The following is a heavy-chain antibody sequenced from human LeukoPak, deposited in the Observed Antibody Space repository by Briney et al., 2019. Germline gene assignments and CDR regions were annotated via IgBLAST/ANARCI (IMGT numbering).Heavy chain of an antibody. CDR1: GFTFSSYA. Sequence: GGSLRLSCAASGFTFSSYAMHWVRQAPGKGLEWVAVISFDGSNKYYADSLKGRFSIYRDNSKNTLYLQMNSLRAEDTVVYCCARDKLGYCSGGSCHDFGIFDPWGQGTLVTVSS. J-gene: IGHJ5*02. D-gene: IGHD2-15*01. V-gene: IGHV3-30-3*01. CDR2: ISFDGSNK. CDR3: ARDKLGYCSGGSCHDFGIFDP.